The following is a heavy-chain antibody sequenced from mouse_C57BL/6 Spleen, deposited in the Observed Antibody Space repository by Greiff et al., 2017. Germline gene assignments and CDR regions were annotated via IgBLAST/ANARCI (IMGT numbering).Heavy chain of an antibody. J-gene: IGHJ3*01. Sequence: VQLQQSGAELVRPGASVKLSCTASGFNIKDDYMHWVKQRPEQGLEWIGWIDPENGDTEYASKFQGKATITADTSSNTAYLQLSSLTSEDTAVYYCTSITPGVAYWGQGTLVTVSA. CDR1: GFNIKDDY. D-gene: IGHD1-1*01. CDR3: TSITPGVAY. V-gene: IGHV14-4*01. CDR2: IDPENGDT.